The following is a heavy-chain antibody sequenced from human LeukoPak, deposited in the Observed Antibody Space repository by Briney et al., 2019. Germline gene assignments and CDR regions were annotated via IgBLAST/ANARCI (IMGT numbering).Heavy chain of an antibody. V-gene: IGHV3-15*01. D-gene: IGHD4-17*01. Sequence: PGGSLRLSCAASGFTFSNTWMNWVRQAPGKGLEWVGRIKRIIDGGTTDYAAPVKGRFTVSRDDSINTLYLQMSSLKTEDTAVYYCAAQGGSGDLSYWGQGTLVTVSS. CDR3: AAQGGSGDLSY. CDR2: IKRIIDGGTT. CDR1: GFTFSNTW. J-gene: IGHJ4*02.